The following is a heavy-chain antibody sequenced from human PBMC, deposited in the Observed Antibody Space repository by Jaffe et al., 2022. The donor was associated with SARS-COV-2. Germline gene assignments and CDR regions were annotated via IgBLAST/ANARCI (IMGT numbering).Heavy chain of an antibody. CDR2: INPNSGGT. D-gene: IGHD3-10*01. CDR3: ASGHPREAALWFGEYRGDYYYYYGMDV. V-gene: IGHV1-2*02. CDR1: GYTFTGYY. J-gene: IGHJ6*02. Sequence: QVQLVQSGAEVKKPGASVKVSCKASGYTFTGYYMHWVRQAPGQGLEWMGWINPNSGGTNYAQKFQGRVTMTRDTSISTAYMELSRLRSDDTAVYYCASGHPREAALWFGEYRGDYYYYYGMDVWGQGTTVTVSS.